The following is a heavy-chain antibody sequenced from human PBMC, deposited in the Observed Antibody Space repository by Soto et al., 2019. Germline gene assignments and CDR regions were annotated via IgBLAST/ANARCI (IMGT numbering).Heavy chain of an antibody. V-gene: IGHV1-69*01. CDR3: ARDVGGVALDS. D-gene: IGHD3-16*01. J-gene: IGHJ4*02. Sequence: QVDLVQSGAEMKKPGSSVRVSCKASGGTFSSQAFRWVRQAPGQGLEWVGGICPMLVVEQYAQHFQGRVTITADESTNTAYMDLSSLTSEDTAVYYCARDVGGVALDSWGQGTLVTVS. CDR1: GGTFSSQA. CDR2: ICPMLVVE.